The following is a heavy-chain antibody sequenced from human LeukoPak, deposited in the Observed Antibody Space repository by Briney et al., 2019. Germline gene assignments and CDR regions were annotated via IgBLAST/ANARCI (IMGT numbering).Heavy chain of an antibody. CDR1: GGSISIGGYF. Sequence: SETLSLTCTVSGGSISIGGYFWGWIRQPPGKGLEWIGSVYYSGSTYYNPSLKSRVTISVDTSKNQFSLKLFSVTAADTAVYYCARTYNSDGSGYYYDFDYWGQGTLVTVSS. CDR2: VYYSGST. J-gene: IGHJ4*02. CDR3: ARTYNSDGSGYYYDFDY. D-gene: IGHD3-22*01. V-gene: IGHV4-39*01.